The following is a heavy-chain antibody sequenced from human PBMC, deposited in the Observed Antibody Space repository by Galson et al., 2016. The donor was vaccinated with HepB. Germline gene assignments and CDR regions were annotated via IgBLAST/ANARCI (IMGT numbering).Heavy chain of an antibody. V-gene: IGHV1-18*01. CDR2: ISTYNGNT. CDR3: ARANSGWYTGSFDPGDHFDY. J-gene: IGHJ4*02. Sequence: SVKVSCKASGYIFTTYGISWVRQAPGQGLEWMGWISTYNGNTKYAQMVQGRVTMTTDASTSTAYMELRRLTSDDTAIYYCARANSGWYTGSFDPGDHFDYWGQGSLVTVSS. D-gene: IGHD6-19*01. CDR1: GYIFTTYG.